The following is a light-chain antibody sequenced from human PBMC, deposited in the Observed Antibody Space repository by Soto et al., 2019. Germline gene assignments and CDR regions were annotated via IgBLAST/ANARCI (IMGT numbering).Light chain of an antibody. V-gene: IGKV2-28*01. J-gene: IGKJ1*01. CDR2: LGS. CDR1: QSLLHSNGYNY. CDR3: MQAVQTPPT. Sequence: DIVMTQSPLSLPVTPGEPASISCRSSQSLLHSNGYNYLDWYLQRPGQSPQLLIYLGSNRASGVPYRFSGSGSGTDFTLKISRVEAEDVGVYYCMQAVQTPPTFGQGTKVDIK.